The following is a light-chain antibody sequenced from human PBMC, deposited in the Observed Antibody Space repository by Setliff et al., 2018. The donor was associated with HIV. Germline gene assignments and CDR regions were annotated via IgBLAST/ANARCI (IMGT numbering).Light chain of an antibody. V-gene: IGLV1-44*01. CDR3: AVWDNGLKGYV. Sequence: QSALSQPPSASGTPGQGVTISCSGSSSNIGVNVVNWYQHHPGTSPKLLIYNNYQRLSGVPDRFSGSKSGSSAFLAISGLQSEDEADYYCAVWDNGLKGYVVGTGTKATVL. J-gene: IGLJ1*01. CDR2: NNY. CDR1: SSNIGVNV.